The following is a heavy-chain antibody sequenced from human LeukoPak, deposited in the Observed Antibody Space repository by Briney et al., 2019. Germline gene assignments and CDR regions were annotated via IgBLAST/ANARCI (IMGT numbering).Heavy chain of an antibody. CDR1: GFTFSSYG. Sequence: GGSLRLSCAASGFTFSSYGMSWVRQATGKGLEWVAAISGSGGSTYYADSVKGRFTISRDNSKNTLYLQMNSLRAEDTALYYCAKDAAYTSGWYFDYWGQGTLVTVSS. CDR3: AKDAAYTSGWYFDY. CDR2: ISGSGGST. J-gene: IGHJ4*02. V-gene: IGHV3-23*01. D-gene: IGHD6-19*01.